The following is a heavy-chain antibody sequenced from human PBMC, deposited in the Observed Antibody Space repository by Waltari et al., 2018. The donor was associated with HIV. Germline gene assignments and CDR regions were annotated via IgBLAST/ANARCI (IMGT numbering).Heavy chain of an antibody. CDR1: GYNFTTYW. J-gene: IGHJ4*02. Sequence: EVQLVQSGAEVKKPGESLKISCKSYGYNFTTYWIGWVRQMPGKGLEWMGIIHPGDADTRYSPSFQGQVTISADKSISTAFLQWSSLKASDTAMYYCARGLPKQWLAYFDYWGQGTLVTVSS. V-gene: IGHV5-51*01. D-gene: IGHD6-19*01. CDR3: ARGLPKQWLAYFDY. CDR2: IHPGDADT.